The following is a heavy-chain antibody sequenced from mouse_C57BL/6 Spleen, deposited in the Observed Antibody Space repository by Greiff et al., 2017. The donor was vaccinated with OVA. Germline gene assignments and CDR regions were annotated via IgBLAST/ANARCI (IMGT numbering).Heavy chain of an antibody. D-gene: IGHD2-3*01. CDR3: ARGDDGYYNYAMDY. CDR1: GYTFTSYW. V-gene: IGHV1-61*01. J-gene: IGHJ4*01. CDR2: IYPSDSET. Sequence: VQLQQPGAELVRPGSSVKLSCKASGYTFTSYWMDWVKQRPGQGLEWIGNIYPSDSETHYNQKFKDKATLTVDKSSSTAYMQLSSLTSEDSAVYYCARGDDGYYNYAMDYWGQGTSVTVSS.